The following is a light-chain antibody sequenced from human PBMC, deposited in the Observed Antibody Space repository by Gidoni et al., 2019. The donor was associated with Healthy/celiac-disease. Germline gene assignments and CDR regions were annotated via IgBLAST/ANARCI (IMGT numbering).Light chain of an antibody. CDR2: GAS. CDR3: QQYGSSPSLT. J-gene: IGKJ4*01. CDR1: QSVSSNY. Sequence: EIVLTQSPGTLSLSPGERATLSCRASQSVSSNYLAWYQQKPGQAPRLLIYGASSRATGIPDRFSGSESGTDFTLTISRLEPEDFAVYYCQQYGSSPSLTFGGGTKVEIK. V-gene: IGKV3-20*01.